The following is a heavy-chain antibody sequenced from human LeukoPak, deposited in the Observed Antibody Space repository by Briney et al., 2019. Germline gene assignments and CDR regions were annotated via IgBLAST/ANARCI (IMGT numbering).Heavy chain of an antibody. D-gene: IGHD6-13*01. CDR1: GFTFTDYW. J-gene: IGHJ4*01. CDR2: IRQDGGEK. V-gene: IGHV3-7*01. CDR3: ARDGTAAGLYFDL. Sequence: PGGSLRLSCAVSGFTFTDYWMNCVRQAPGKGLEWVASIRQDGGEKSYVDSVKGRFTISRDNTKSSLYLQINSLRAEDTAVYYCARDGTAAGLYFDLWGQGTLVTVSS.